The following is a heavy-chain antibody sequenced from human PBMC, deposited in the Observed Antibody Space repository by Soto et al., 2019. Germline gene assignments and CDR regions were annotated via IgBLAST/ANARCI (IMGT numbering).Heavy chain of an antibody. V-gene: IGHV3-23*01. CDR3: AKDGASGSYPHYYYFGMDV. CDR2: ISGSGGNA. J-gene: IGHJ6*02. CDR1: GFTFSSYE. Sequence: GGSLRLSCAASGFTFSSYEMNWVRQAPGKGLEWVSTISGSGGNAYYADSVKGRFSISRDNSKNTLRLQMNSLRADDTAVYYCAKDGASGSYPHYYYFGMDVWGQGTTVTVSS. D-gene: IGHD1-26*01.